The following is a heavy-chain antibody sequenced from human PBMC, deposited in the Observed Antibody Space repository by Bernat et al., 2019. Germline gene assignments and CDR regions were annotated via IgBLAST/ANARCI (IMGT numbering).Heavy chain of an antibody. V-gene: IGHV1-3*01. CDR2: INAGNGNT. Sequence: QVQLVQSGAEVKKPGASVKVSCKASGYTFTSYAMHWVRQAPGQRLEWMGWINAGNGNTKYSQKFQGSVTITRDTTTSTAYMELSSLRSKDTAVYSCARLPPARRYYYYGMDVWGQGTTVTVSS. CDR3: ARLPPARRYYYYGMDV. J-gene: IGHJ6*02. CDR1: GYTFTSYA.